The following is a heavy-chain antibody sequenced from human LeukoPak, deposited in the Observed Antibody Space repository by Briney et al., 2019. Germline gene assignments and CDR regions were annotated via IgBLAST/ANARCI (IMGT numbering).Heavy chain of an antibody. V-gene: IGHV1-2*02. Sequence: ASVKVSCKASGYTFTDYYMHWVRQSPGQGLEWMGWLNPNGNTKYAQKFQGRASMTRDTSISTAYMELSTLRSDDTAIYYCAREGESGGDKEWYAFDIWGQGTMVTVSS. D-gene: IGHD3-3*01. CDR3: AREGESGGDKEWYAFDI. CDR1: GYTFTDYY. CDR2: LNPNGNT. J-gene: IGHJ3*02.